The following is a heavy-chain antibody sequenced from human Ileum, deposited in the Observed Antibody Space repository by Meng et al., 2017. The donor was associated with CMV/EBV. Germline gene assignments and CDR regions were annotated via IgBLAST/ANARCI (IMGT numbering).Heavy chain of an antibody. V-gene: IGHV4-34*01. CDR3: ARVAAAGTF. CDR1: GGSLRSYY. J-gene: IGHJ4*02. Sequence: QVQLQQWGRGLLKPSGTLSITGAGSGGSLRSYYRGSIPQAPGEGLEWIGANNHSGSTNYNPSLKSRVTITVGTSKNQFSLKLSSVTAADTAVYYCARVAAAGTFWGQGTLVTVSS. CDR2: NNHSGST. D-gene: IGHD6-13*01.